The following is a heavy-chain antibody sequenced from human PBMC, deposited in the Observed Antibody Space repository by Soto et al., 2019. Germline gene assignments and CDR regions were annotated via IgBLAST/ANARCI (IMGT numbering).Heavy chain of an antibody. V-gene: IGHV2-5*02. J-gene: IGHJ4*02. Sequence: QITLKESGPTLVKPTQTLTLTCTLSGFSLSTSGVGVGWIRQPPGKALEWLAHIYWDDDKRYSPSPRSRPTIAKDTSKNQVVLTMANMDPVDTATYYCAHCRGGGNDAVYVYWGQGTLVTVS. CDR2: IYWDDDK. CDR1: GFSLSTSGVG. CDR3: AHCRGGGNDAVYVY. D-gene: IGHD2-15*01.